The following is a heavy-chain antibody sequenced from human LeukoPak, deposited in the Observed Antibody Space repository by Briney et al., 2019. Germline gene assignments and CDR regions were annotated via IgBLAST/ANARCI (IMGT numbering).Heavy chain of an antibody. CDR1: GFTFSDHY. CDR2: IKHKAHSYTT. V-gene: IGHV3-72*01. J-gene: IGHJ4*02. Sequence: GGSLRLSCAASGFTFSDHYMDWVRPAPGKGLEWVGRIKHKAHSYTTEYAASVKGRFTISRDDSKSSLYLQMNSLKIEDTAVYYCAQFAKGGWGQGTLVTVSS. D-gene: IGHD2-21*01. CDR3: AQFAKGG.